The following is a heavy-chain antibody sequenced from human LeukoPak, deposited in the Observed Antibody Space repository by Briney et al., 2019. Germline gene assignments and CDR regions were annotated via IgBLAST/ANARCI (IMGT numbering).Heavy chain of an antibody. CDR2: IYYSGST. J-gene: IGHJ4*02. CDR3: ASPYYDSSGYHFDY. CDR1: GGSISSSSYY. Sequence: PSETLSLTCTVSGGSISSSSYYWGWIRQPPGKGLEWIGSIYYSGSTYYNPSLKSRVTISVDTSKNQFSLKLSSVTAADTAVYYCASPYYDSSGYHFDYWGQGTLVTVSS. V-gene: IGHV4-39*01. D-gene: IGHD3-22*01.